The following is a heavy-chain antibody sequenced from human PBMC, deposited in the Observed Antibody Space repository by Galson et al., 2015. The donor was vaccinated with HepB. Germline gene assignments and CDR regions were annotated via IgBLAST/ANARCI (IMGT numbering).Heavy chain of an antibody. CDR2: INYSGST. CDR3: AKRRPKGGFYYRTTGPGDAFDI. D-gene: IGHD2-8*01. V-gene: IGHV4-34*01. Sequence: ETLSLTCAVYGASFSGNYWSWIRQPPGKGLEWIGEINYSGSTDYSPSPESRVTISKDTSKNQFSLNLRSVTAADTAVYYCAKRRPKGGFYYRTTGPGDAFDIWGQGTMVAVS. CDR1: GASFSGNY. J-gene: IGHJ3*02.